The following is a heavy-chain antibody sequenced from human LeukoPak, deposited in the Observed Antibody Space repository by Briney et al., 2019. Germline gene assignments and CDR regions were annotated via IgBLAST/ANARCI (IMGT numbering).Heavy chain of an antibody. CDR2: INHSGST. CDR1: GGSFSGYY. CDR3: ARSYASSWYWNWFDP. J-gene: IGHJ5*02. V-gene: IGHV4-34*01. Sequence: SETLSLTCAVYGGSFSGYYWSWIRQPPGNGLEWIGEINHSGSTNYNPSLKSRVTISVDTSKIQFSLRLSSVTAADTAVYYCARSYASSWYWNWFDPWGQGTLVTVSS. D-gene: IGHD6-13*01.